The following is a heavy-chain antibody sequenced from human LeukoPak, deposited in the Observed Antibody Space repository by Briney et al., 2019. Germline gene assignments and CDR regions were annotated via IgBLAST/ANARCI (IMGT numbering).Heavy chain of an antibody. V-gene: IGHV1-18*01. CDR1: GYTFTSYG. J-gene: IGHJ3*02. D-gene: IGHD3-10*01. CDR2: ISAYNGNT. Sequence: GASVKVSCKVSGYTFTSYGISWVRQAPGQGLEWMGWISAYNGNTNYAQKLQGRVTMTTDTSTSTAYMELRSLRSDDTAVYYCAALWFGRTDAFDIWGQGTMVTVSS. CDR3: AALWFGRTDAFDI.